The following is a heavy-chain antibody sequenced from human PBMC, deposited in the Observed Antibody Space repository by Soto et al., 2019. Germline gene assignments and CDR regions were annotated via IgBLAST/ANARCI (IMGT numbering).Heavy chain of an antibody. V-gene: IGHV3-23*01. J-gene: IGHJ6*02. CDR2: ISGSGGST. CDR3: AKDSPYDFWSGPQPYYGMDV. CDR1: GFTFSSYA. D-gene: IGHD3-3*01. Sequence: SLRLSCAASGFTFSSYAMSWVRQAPGKGLEWVSAISGSGGSTYYADSVKGRFTISRDNSKNTLYLQMNSLRAEDTAVYYCAKDSPYDFWSGPQPYYGMDVWGQGTTVTVSS.